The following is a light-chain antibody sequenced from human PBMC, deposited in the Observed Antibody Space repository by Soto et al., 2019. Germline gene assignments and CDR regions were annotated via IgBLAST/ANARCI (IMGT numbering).Light chain of an antibody. Sequence: QSALTQPRSVPGSPGQSVTISCTGTSSDIGGYNYVSWYQQHPGKAPKLMIYDVSKRPSGVPDRFSGSKSDNTASLTISGLQADDEADYYCCSYAGSYTYVFGGGTKVTVL. J-gene: IGLJ2*01. CDR3: CSYAGSYTYV. V-gene: IGLV2-11*01. CDR1: SSDIGGYNY. CDR2: DVS.